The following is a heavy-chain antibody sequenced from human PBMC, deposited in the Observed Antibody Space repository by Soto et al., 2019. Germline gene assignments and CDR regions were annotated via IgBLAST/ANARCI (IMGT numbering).Heavy chain of an antibody. J-gene: IGHJ6*02. CDR3: ARGRLQGVMFTRLGYYGMDV. CDR1: GYTFTSYY. D-gene: IGHD3-16*01. Sequence: ASVKVSCKASGYTFTSYYMHGVREAPGQGLEWMGIINPSGGSTSYAQQFQGRVTMTRDTSTSTVYMELSSLRSEDTAVYYCARGRLQGVMFTRLGYYGMDVWGQGTTVTVSS. V-gene: IGHV1-46*01. CDR2: INPSGGST.